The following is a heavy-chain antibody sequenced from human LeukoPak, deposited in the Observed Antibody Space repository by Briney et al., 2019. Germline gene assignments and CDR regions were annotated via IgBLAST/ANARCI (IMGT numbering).Heavy chain of an antibody. CDR2: ISWNSGSI. V-gene: IGHV3-9*01. CDR1: GFTFDDYA. J-gene: IGHJ3*01. CDR3: AREASLG. Sequence: PGRSLRLSCSASGFTFDDYAMHWVRQAPGKGLEWVSGISWNSGSIGYADSVRGRFTISRDDAKKSVFLQMHSLRADDTAVYYCAREASLGWGQGTVVTVSS.